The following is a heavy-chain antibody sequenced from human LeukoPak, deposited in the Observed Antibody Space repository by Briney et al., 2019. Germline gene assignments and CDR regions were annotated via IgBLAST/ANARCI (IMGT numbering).Heavy chain of an antibody. D-gene: IGHD5-12*01. CDR1: GFTFSSYG. CDR2: ISYDGSNK. CDR3: AKDFEATILY. Sequence: GGSLRLSCAASGFTFSSYGMHWVRQAPGKGLEWVAVISYDGSNKYYAGSVKGRFTISRDNSKNTLYLQMNSLRAEDTAVYYCAKDFEATILYWGQGTLVTVSS. J-gene: IGHJ4*02. V-gene: IGHV3-30*18.